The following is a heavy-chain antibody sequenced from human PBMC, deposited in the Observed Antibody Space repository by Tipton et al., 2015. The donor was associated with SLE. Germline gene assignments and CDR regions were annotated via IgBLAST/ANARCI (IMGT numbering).Heavy chain of an antibody. V-gene: IGHV3-9*01. D-gene: IGHD3-22*01. CDR1: GFPFDEYA. J-gene: IGHJ4*02. Sequence: SLRLSCVVSGFPFDEYAMHWVRQTPGKGLEWVSSISWHSGSISYADSVKGRFTISRDNAKKSLYLEMNTLRPEDTALYYCAKDMSYDSSGGSFDYWGQGTLVTVSS. CDR2: ISWHSGSI. CDR3: AKDMSYDSSGGSFDY.